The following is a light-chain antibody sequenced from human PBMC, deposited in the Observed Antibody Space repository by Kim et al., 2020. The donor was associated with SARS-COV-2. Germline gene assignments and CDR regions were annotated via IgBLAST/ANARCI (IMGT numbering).Light chain of an antibody. J-gene: IGLJ3*02. V-gene: IGLV1-40*01. CDR3: QSYDSSLSGSRV. CDR2: GNS. CDR1: SSNNGAGYD. Sequence: VTISCTASSSNNGAGYDVHWYQQLPGTAPKLLIYGNSNRPSGVPDRFSGSKSGTSASLAITGLQAEDEADYYCQSYDSSLSGSRVFGGGTQLTV.